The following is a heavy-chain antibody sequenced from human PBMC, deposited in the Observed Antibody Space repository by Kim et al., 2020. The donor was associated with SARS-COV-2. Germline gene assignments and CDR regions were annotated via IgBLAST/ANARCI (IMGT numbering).Heavy chain of an antibody. D-gene: IGHD3-9*01. CDR2: INHSGST. CDR3: ARDNVLRYFDWLPFDY. V-gene: IGHV4-34*01. Sequence: SETLSLTCAVYGGSFSGYYWSWIRQPPGKGLEWIGEINHSGSTNYNPALKSRVTISVDTSKNQFSLKLSSVTAADTAVYYCARDNVLRYFDWLPFDYWGQGTLVTVSS. J-gene: IGHJ4*02. CDR1: GGSFSGYY.